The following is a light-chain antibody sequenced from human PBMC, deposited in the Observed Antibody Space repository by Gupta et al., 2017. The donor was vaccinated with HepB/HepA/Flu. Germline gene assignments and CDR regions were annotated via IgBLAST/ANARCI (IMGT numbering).Light chain of an antibody. V-gene: IGKV2-30*01. CDR3: MQGTYWPGT. CDR1: QSIVYSDGNTY. CDR2: QVS. Sequence: DVVLTQSPLSLPVTLGQPASTSCRSSQSIVYSDGNTYLNWFHQRPGQSPRRLIYQVSNRDSGVPDRFSGSGSGTDFALRISRVEAEDVGIYYCMQGTYWPGTFGQGTKLEIK. J-gene: IGKJ2*01.